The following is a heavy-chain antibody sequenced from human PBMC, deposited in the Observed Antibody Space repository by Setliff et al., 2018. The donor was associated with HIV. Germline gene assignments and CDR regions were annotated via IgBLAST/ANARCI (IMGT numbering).Heavy chain of an antibody. CDR3: ARGYASGYDAYGY. D-gene: IGHD5-12*01. CDR1: GGSFSAYY. V-gene: IGHV4-34*01. Sequence: SETLSLTCAVYGGSFSAYYWSWIRQPPGKGLEWIGEINHSGITNYNPSLKSRVTISVDTYNNQFSLNMNSVNAADTAVYYCARGYASGYDAYGYWGQGTLVTVSS. CDR2: INHSGIT. J-gene: IGHJ4*02.